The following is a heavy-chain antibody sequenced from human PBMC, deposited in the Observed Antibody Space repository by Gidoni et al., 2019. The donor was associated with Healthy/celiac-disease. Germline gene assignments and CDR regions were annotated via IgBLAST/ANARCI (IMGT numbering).Heavy chain of an antibody. V-gene: IGHV3-30-3*01. CDR3: AREAGPGDY. Sequence: QVQLVESGGGVVQHGRSLRLSCAASGFTFSSYAMHWVRQAPGKGLEWVAVISYDGSNKYYADSVKGRFTISRDNSKNTLYLQMNSLRAEDTAVYYCAREAGPGDYWGQGTLVTVSS. J-gene: IGHJ4*02. CDR2: ISYDGSNK. CDR1: GFTFSSYA.